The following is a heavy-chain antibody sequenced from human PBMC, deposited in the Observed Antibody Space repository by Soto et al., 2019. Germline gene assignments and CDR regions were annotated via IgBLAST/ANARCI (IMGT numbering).Heavy chain of an antibody. CDR2: ISSGGGTT. V-gene: IGHV3-23*01. Sequence: EVHLLESGGGFLQPGGSLRLSCAASGFSFSIFAMNWVRQAPGKGLEWVSTISSGGGTTLYADSVKGRFTISRDNSKNRVFLKINGRRAKDTAVFSFVRGHSYVWGQGPLVPVSS. J-gene: IGHJ4*02. D-gene: IGHD5-18*01. CDR3: VRGHSYV. CDR1: GFSFSIFA.